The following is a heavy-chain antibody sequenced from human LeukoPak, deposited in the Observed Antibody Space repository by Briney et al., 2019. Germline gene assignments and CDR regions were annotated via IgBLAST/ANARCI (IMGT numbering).Heavy chain of an antibody. V-gene: IGHV4-59*08. CDR3: AGLTIYYFDY. D-gene: IGHD4-11*01. Sequence: SETLSLTCTVSGGSISDYYWTWIRQSPGTGLEWIGYMDYSGSTAYNPSLKSRVTISVDTSKNQFSLKLSSVTAADTAVYYCAGLTIYYFDYWGQGTLVTVSS. J-gene: IGHJ4*02. CDR1: GGSISDYY. CDR2: MDYSGST.